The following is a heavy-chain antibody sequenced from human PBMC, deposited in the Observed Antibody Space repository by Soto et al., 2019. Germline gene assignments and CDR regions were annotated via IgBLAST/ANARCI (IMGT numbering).Heavy chain of an antibody. CDR1: GFTFSSYS. D-gene: IGHD3-22*01. J-gene: IGHJ4*02. CDR3: APYYYNSSGSPPFAY. V-gene: IGHV3-21*01. Sequence: GGSLRLSCAASGFTFSSYSMNWVRQAPGKGLEWVSSISSSSSYIYYADSVKGRFTISRDNAKNSLYLQMNSLRAEDTAVYYCAPYYYNSSGSPPFAYGGQGPRVTVSS. CDR2: ISSSSSYI.